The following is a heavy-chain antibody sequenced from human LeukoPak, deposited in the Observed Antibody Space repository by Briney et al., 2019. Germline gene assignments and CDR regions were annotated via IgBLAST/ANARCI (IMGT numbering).Heavy chain of an antibody. CDR3: ARDAF. D-gene: IGHD3-3*02. V-gene: IGHV1-46*01. CDR1: RYSFRTFY. Sequence: ASVKASCKTSRYSFRTFYIHWVRQAPGQGLEWMAMVNPSGGSTISAQRFQNRVNMTTDTSTRTVYMEMTGLTSDDTGIYYCARDAFWGQGTQVTVSS. J-gene: IGHJ4*02. CDR2: VNPSGGST.